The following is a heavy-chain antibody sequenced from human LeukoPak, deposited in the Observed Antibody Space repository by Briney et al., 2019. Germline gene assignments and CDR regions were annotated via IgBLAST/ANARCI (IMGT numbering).Heavy chain of an antibody. V-gene: IGHV4-59*01. Sequence: SETLSLTCTVSGGSISSYYWSWIRQPPGKGLEGIGYIYYSGSTKYNPSLKSRVTISVDTSKNQFSLKLSSVTAADTAVYYCARIYCSSTSCYDHWDAFDIWGQGTMVTVSS. CDR3: ARIYCSSTSCYDHWDAFDI. D-gene: IGHD2-2*01. CDR1: GGSISSYY. CDR2: IYYSGST. J-gene: IGHJ3*02.